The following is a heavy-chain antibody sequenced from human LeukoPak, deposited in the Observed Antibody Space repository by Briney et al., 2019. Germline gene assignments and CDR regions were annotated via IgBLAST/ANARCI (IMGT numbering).Heavy chain of an antibody. J-gene: IGHJ4*02. Sequence: GGSLRLSCAASGFTVSSNYMSWVRQAPGKRLEWVSVIYSGGSTYYADSVKGRFTISRDNSKNTLYLQMNSLRAEDTAVYYCARELHSLGRNGQSMRLDYWGQGTLVTVSS. CDR1: GFTVSSNY. D-gene: IGHD2/OR15-2a*01. V-gene: IGHV3-66*01. CDR2: IYSGGST. CDR3: ARELHSLGRNGQSMRLDY.